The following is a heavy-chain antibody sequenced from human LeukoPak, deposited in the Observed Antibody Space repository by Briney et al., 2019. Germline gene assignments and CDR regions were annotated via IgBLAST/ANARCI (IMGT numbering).Heavy chain of an antibody. Sequence: SETLSLTCTVSGGSISSYYWNWIRQPPGRGLEWIGYIYCSGSTNYNPSLKSRVTISVDTSKNQFSLKLSSVTAADTAVYYCARVAYGSGSYYNVPIALNWFDPWGQGTLVTVSS. J-gene: IGHJ5*02. CDR1: GGSISSYY. CDR3: ARVAYGSGSYYNVPIALNWFDP. D-gene: IGHD3-10*01. CDR2: IYCSGST. V-gene: IGHV4-59*08.